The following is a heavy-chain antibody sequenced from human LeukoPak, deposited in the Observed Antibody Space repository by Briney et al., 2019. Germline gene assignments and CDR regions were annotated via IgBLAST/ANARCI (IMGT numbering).Heavy chain of an antibody. CDR1: GGSISSGGYS. Sequence: SETLSLTCAVSGGSISSGGYSWSWLRQPPGNGLEWIGCIYHSGSTYYNPSLKSRVTISVDRSKNQFSLKLSSVTAADTAVYYCARGEYCSSTSCLGDDAFDIWGQGTMVTVSS. CDR2: IYHSGST. D-gene: IGHD2-2*01. J-gene: IGHJ3*02. CDR3: ARGEYCSSTSCLGDDAFDI. V-gene: IGHV4-30-2*01.